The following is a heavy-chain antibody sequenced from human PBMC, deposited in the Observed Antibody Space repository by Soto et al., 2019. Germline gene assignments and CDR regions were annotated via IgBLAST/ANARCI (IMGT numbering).Heavy chain of an antibody. CDR2: ISYDGSNK. J-gene: IGHJ5*02. V-gene: IGHV3-30-3*01. Sequence: QVQLVESGGGVVQPGRSLRLSCAASGFTFSSYAMHWVRQAPGKGLEWVAVISYDGSNKYYADSVKGRFTITRDNSKNTLYLQMNSLRAGDTAVYYCARDKYPQWVVRGGANWCVPWGEGTLVTVSS. D-gene: IGHD6-19*01. CDR3: ARDKYPQWVVRGGANWCVP. CDR1: GFTFSSYA.